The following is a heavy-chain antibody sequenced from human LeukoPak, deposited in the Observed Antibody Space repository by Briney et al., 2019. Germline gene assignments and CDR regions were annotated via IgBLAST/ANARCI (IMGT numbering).Heavy chain of an antibody. CDR3: ARNGIGSDIVVVPDH. D-gene: IGHD2-2*01. CDR1: GYTFTGYY. CDR2: INPNSGGT. J-gene: IGHJ4*02. V-gene: IGHV1-2*02. Sequence: ASVKVSCKASGYTFTGYYMHWVRQAPRQGLEWMGWINPNSGGTNYAQKFQGRVTMTRDTSISTAYMELSRLRSDDTAVYYCARNGIGSDIVVVPDHWGQGTLVTVSS.